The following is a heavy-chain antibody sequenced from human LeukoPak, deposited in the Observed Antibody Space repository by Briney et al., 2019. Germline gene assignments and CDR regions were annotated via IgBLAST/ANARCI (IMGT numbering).Heavy chain of an antibody. Sequence: SETLSLTCTVSGYSISSGYYWGWIRQPPGKGLEWIGSTYHSGSTYYNPSFKRRVTISVDTSKNQFSLKLSSVTAADTAVYYCAREGGDSSGYYHNSWGRGTLVTVSS. CDR3: AREGGDSSGYYHNS. CDR1: GYSISSGYY. J-gene: IGHJ4*02. D-gene: IGHD3-22*01. V-gene: IGHV4-38-2*02. CDR2: TYHSGST.